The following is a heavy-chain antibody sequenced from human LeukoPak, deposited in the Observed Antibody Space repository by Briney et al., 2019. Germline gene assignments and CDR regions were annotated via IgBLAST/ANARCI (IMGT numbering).Heavy chain of an antibody. Sequence: SQTLSLTCALSGDIVFSNSAAWNWIRQSPSRGLEWLGRTYYRSKWYNDYAVSVKSRIIIHPDTSKNQFSLQLSSVTPADTAVYYCARGYSSSIDYWGQGTLVTVSS. CDR2: TYYRSKWYN. D-gene: IGHD6-13*01. CDR1: GDIVFSNSAA. J-gene: IGHJ4*02. V-gene: IGHV6-1*01. CDR3: ARGYSSSIDY.